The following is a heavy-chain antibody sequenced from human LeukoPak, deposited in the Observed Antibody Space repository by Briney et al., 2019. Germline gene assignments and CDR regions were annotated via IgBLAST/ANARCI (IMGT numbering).Heavy chain of an antibody. V-gene: IGHV3-49*04. Sequence: GGSLRLSCTASGFTFGDYAMSWVRQAPGKGLEWVGFIRSKAYGGTTEYAASVKGSFTISRDDSKSIAYLQMNSLKTEDTAVYYCTRVLYYYDSSGYGVYYYYGMDVWGQGTTVTVSS. J-gene: IGHJ6*02. CDR2: IRSKAYGGTT. CDR3: TRVLYYYDSSGYGVYYYYGMDV. CDR1: GFTFGDYA. D-gene: IGHD3-22*01.